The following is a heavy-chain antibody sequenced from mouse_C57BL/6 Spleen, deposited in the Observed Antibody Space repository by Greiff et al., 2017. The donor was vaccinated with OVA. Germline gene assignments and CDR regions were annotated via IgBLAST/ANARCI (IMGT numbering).Heavy chain of an antibody. V-gene: IGHV1-50*01. CDR3: ARYYYGSSYWYFDV. CDR2: IDPSDSYT. D-gene: IGHD1-1*01. CDR1: GYTFTSYW. Sequence: VQLKQPGAELVKPGASVKLSCKASGYTFTSYWMQWVKQRPGQGLEWIGEIDPSDSYTNYNQKFKGKATLTVDTSSSTAYMQLSSLTSDDSEVYDCARYYYGSSYWYFDVWGTGTTVTVSS. J-gene: IGHJ1*03.